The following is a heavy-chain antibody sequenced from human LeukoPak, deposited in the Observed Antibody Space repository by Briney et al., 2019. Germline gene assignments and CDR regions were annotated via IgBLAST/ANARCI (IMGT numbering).Heavy chain of an antibody. CDR2: ISHDGSNK. J-gene: IGHJ4*02. V-gene: IGHV3-30*04. D-gene: IGHD5-18*01. Sequence: GRSLRLSCAASGFTFSSYAMHWVRQAPGKGLEWVAVISHDGSNKYYADSVKGRFTISRDNSKNTLYLQMNSLRAEDTAVCYCARDRYSYGRFFDYWGQGTLVTVSS. CDR1: GFTFSSYA. CDR3: ARDRYSYGRFFDY.